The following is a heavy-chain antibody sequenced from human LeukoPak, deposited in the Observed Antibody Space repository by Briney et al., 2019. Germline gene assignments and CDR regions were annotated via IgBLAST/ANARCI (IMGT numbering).Heavy chain of an antibody. D-gene: IGHD3-16*02. CDR2: ISAYNGNT. V-gene: IGHV1-18*01. CDR1: GYTFTSYG. CDR3: ARAAESSYYDYVWGSYRYYFDY. Sequence: GASVKVSCKASGYTFTSYGISWVRQAPGQGLEWMGWISAYNGNTNYAQKLQGRVTMTTDTSTSTAHMELRSLRSDDTAVYYCARAAESSYYDYVWGSYRYYFDYWGQGTLVTVSS. J-gene: IGHJ4*02.